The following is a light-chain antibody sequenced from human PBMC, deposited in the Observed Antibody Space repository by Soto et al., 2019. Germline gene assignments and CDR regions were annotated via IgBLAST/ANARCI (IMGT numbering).Light chain of an antibody. J-gene: IGKJ1*01. Sequence: EIVLTQSPATPSLSPGERATLSCRASQSVSSNYLALYQQKPGQAPRLLIYGASSRATGIPDRFSGSGSGTDFTLTIDRLESEDFAVYFCQQYGDLPWTFGQGTKVDIK. CDR1: QSVSSNY. V-gene: IGKV3-20*01. CDR3: QQYGDLPWT. CDR2: GAS.